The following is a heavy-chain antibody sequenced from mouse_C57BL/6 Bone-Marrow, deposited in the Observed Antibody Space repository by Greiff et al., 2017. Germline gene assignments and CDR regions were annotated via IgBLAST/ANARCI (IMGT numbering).Heavy chain of an antibody. Sequence: VKLMESGPELVKPGASVKLSCKASGYTFTSYDINWVKQRPGQGLEWIGWIYPRDGSTKYNEKFKGKATLTVDTSSSTAYMESHRLTSEDSAVYFCAREGSIVTIDYWGQGTTLTVSS. D-gene: IGHD2-5*01. CDR3: AREGSIVTIDY. CDR2: IYPRDGST. V-gene: IGHV1-85*01. J-gene: IGHJ2*01. CDR1: GYTFTSYD.